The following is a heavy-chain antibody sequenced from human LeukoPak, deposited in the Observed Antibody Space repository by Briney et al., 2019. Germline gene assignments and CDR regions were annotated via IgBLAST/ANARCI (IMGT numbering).Heavy chain of an antibody. V-gene: IGHV3-74*01. CDR3: VREVRATVSFDI. CDR2: ISRDGTVT. J-gene: IGHJ3*02. CDR1: QFSFTNNW. Sequence: PGGSLRLSCVGYQFSFTNNWMHWVRQVPGKGLMWVSRISRDGTVTDYADSVKGRFAISRDNAKNTLYLEMNSLRGEDTGLFYCVREVRATVSFDIWGQGTLVTVSS. D-gene: IGHD1-26*01.